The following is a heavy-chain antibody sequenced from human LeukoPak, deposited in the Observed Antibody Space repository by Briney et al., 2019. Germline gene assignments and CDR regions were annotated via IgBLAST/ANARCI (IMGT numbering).Heavy chain of an antibody. CDR1: GFTFTNYR. J-gene: IGHJ4*02. V-gene: IGHV3-74*01. D-gene: IGHD4-23*01. Sequence: GGSLRLSCVASGFTFTNYRMHWVRQAPGKGLVWVARMNSDASSTSYADSVKGRFTISRDNAKKTLYLQMNSLRAEDTAVYYCARGPDYGGPLRGQGTLVTVSP. CDR2: MNSDASST. CDR3: ARGPDYGGPL.